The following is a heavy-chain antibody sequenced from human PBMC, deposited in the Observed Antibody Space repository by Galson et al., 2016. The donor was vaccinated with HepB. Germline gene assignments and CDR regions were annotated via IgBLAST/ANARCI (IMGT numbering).Heavy chain of an antibody. CDR1: GFIFSSYW. CDR2: IKQDGSEK. J-gene: IGHJ3*02. Sequence: SLRLSCAASGFIFSSYWMNWVRQAPGKGLEWVADIKQDGSEKYYVDSVEGRFTVSRDNAKNSLYLQTSSLRAEDTAVYYCATMFYYYGSGFDRVDAFDIWGQGTMVTVSS. D-gene: IGHD3-22*01. CDR3: ATMFYYYGSGFDRVDAFDI. V-gene: IGHV3-7*01.